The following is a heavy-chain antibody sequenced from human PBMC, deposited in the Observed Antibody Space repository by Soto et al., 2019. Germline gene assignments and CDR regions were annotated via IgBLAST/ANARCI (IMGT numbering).Heavy chain of an antibody. J-gene: IGHJ6*02. CDR3: AKSLSTAVNYGLDV. CDR2: ISYDGSNK. Sequence: GGSLRLSCAASGLTFSSYAMHWVRQAPGKGLEWVAVISYDGSNKYYADSVKGRFAVSRDNSKNTLFLHMNSLGAEDTAVYYCAKSLSTAVNYGLDVWGQGTSVTVSS. D-gene: IGHD2-2*01. V-gene: IGHV3-30-3*02. CDR1: GLTFSSYA.